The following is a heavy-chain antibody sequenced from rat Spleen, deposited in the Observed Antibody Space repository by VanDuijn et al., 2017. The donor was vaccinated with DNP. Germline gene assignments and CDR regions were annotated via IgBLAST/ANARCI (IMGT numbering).Heavy chain of an antibody. D-gene: IGHD1-11*01. CDR2: ISYDGTNT. CDR3: TRVGLRVLFDY. J-gene: IGHJ2*01. Sequence: EVQLVESEGGLVQPGGSLKLSCATSGFTFSDYHMAWVRQAPKKGLEWVATISYDGTNTYYRDSVKGRFTVSRDNVESTLYLQMDSLRSEDTATYYCTRVGLRVLFDYWGQGVMVTVSS. V-gene: IGHV5-7*01. CDR1: GFTFSDYH.